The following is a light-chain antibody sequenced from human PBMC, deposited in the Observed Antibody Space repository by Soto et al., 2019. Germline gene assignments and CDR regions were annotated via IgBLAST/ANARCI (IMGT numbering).Light chain of an antibody. CDR2: DVS. CDR1: SSDVGGYNY. V-gene: IGLV2-14*01. J-gene: IGLJ3*02. CDR3: SSYTSSSTRV. Sequence: QSALTQPASVSGSPGQSITISCSGTSSDVGGYNYVSWYQQHPGKAPKLMIYDVSNRPSGVSPRFSGSKSGNTASLTISGLQAEDEADYYCSSYTSSSTRVFGGGTTLTVL.